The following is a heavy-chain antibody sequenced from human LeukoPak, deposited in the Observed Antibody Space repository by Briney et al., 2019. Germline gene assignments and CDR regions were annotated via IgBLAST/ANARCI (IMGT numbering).Heavy chain of an antibody. CDR3: ASSGADDY. D-gene: IGHD4-17*01. CDR2: ISSSGSTK. V-gene: IGHV3-48*03. Sequence: QPGGSLRLSCAASGFTFSSYEMNWVRQAPGKGLEWVSYISSSGSTKYYADSVKGRFTISRDNAKNSLSLQMNSLRAEDTAVYYCASSGADDYWGQGTLVTVSS. J-gene: IGHJ4*02. CDR1: GFTFSSYE.